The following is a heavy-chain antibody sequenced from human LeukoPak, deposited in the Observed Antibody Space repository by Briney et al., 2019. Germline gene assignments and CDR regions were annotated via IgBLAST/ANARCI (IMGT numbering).Heavy chain of an antibody. CDR3: ARDHWLTGHFDY. D-gene: IGHD1-1*01. CDR1: GGSISSGSYY. V-gene: IGHV4-61*10. CDR2: IYYSGST. J-gene: IGHJ4*02. Sequence: PSETLSLTCTVSGGSISSGSYYWSWIRQPAGKGLEWIGYIYYSGSTNYNPSLKSRVTISVDTSKNQLSLKLSSVTAADTAVYYCARDHWLTGHFDYWGQGTLVTVSS.